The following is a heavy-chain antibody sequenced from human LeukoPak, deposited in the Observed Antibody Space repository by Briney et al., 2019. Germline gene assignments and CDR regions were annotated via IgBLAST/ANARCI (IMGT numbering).Heavy chain of an antibody. Sequence: PGGSLRLSCAASGFTFSSYAMSWVRQAPGKGLEWVSAISGGGGSTYYADSVKGRFTISRDNSKNTLYLQMNSLRAEDTAVYYCAKDPGKFCSSTSCYGGNWFDPWGQGTLVTVSS. CDR3: AKDPGKFCSSTSCYGGNWFDP. V-gene: IGHV3-23*01. J-gene: IGHJ5*02. CDR1: GFTFSSYA. D-gene: IGHD2-2*01. CDR2: ISGGGGST.